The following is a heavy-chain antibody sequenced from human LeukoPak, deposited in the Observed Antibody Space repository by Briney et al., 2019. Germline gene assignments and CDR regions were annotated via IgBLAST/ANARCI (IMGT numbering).Heavy chain of an antibody. CDR3: ARDHNYAFDN. CDR2: IGIDSGNT. D-gene: IGHD1-1*01. J-gene: IGHJ4*02. V-gene: IGHV3-48*01. Sequence: GGSLRLSCTASGFPFIEYSMNWVRQVPGKGLEWIAYIGIDSGNTKYADSVRGRFTISADKTKNSLYLQMNSLRVDDTAVYYCARDHNYAFDNWGQGTLVSVAS. CDR1: GFPFIEYS.